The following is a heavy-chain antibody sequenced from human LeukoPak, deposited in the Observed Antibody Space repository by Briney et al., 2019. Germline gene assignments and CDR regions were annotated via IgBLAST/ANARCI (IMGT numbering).Heavy chain of an antibody. CDR1: GFSFSSYI. Sequence: GGSLRLSCAASGFSFSSYIMNWVRQAPGKGLEWVSHISSSSTIYYADSVKGRFTISRDNAKNSLYLQMNSLRAEDTAVYYCARDPFPYYDFWSGYSPGAFDIWGQGTMVTVSS. CDR3: ARDPFPYYDFWSGYSPGAFDI. D-gene: IGHD3-3*01. CDR2: ISSSSTI. V-gene: IGHV3-48*04. J-gene: IGHJ3*02.